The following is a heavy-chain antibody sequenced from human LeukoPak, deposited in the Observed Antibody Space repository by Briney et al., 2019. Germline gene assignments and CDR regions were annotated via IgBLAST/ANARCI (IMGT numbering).Heavy chain of an antibody. Sequence: ASVKVSCKASGGTFSSYAISWVRQAPGQGLEWMGRIIPILGIANYAQKFQGRVTITADKSTSTAYMELSSLRSEDTAVYYCARAPPPYYYDSSGYYLNWFDPWGQGTLVTVSS. D-gene: IGHD3-22*01. J-gene: IGHJ5*02. CDR3: ARAPPPYYYDSSGYYLNWFDP. V-gene: IGHV1-69*04. CDR1: GGTFSSYA. CDR2: IIPILGIA.